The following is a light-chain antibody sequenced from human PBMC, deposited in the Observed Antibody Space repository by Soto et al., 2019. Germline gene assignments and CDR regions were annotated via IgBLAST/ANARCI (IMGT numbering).Light chain of an antibody. V-gene: IGLV1-44*01. CDR2: KSN. CDR1: SSNIGSNT. CDR3: AVWDDSLNGRV. Sequence: QSVLTQPPSASATPGQRVTISCSGSSSNIGSNTVNWYQQFPGTAPKLLIYKSNQRPSGVPDRFSGSKSGTSPSLAISGLQSEDEADYYCAVWDDSLNGRVFGGGTKLTVL. J-gene: IGLJ3*02.